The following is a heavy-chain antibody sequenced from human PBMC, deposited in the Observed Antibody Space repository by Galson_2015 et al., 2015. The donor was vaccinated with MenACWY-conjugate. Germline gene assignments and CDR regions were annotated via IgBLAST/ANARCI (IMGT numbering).Heavy chain of an antibody. CDR2: MSHGGGFK. J-gene: IGHJ4*02. CDR3: ARYNYVYYFDD. Sequence: SLRLSCAASGFTFSSYDIHWVRQAPGKGLEWVAVMSHGGGFKFYADSVEGRFAISRDSSRNTLYLQMNGLRAEDTAMYYCARYNYVYYFDDWGQGTLVTVSS. V-gene: IGHV3-30*03. CDR1: GFTFSSYD. D-gene: IGHD3-10*02.